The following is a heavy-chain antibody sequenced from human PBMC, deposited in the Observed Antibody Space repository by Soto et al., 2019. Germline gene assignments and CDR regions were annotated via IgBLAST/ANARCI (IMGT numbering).Heavy chain of an antibody. CDR2: INPATGAA. Sequence: QLHLVQSGAVVKKPGASVTVSCSASGYPVTAYYMHWVRQAPGRGLECMGGINPATGAAKYTQTFRGGVTMTRDTSTSTVFMELGGLTSEDTAVFYWARGGGVGVAGSAAFDMWGQGTLVTVSS. CDR3: ARGGGVGVAGSAAFDM. J-gene: IGHJ3*02. D-gene: IGHD3-3*01. V-gene: IGHV1-2*02. CDR1: GYPVTAYY.